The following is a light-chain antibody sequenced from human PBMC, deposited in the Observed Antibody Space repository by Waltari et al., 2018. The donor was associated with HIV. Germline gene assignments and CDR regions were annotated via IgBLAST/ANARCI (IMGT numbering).Light chain of an antibody. Sequence: QSVLTQPPSVSGAPGQRVAIPCIGGISNLGAGYDLPWYQQIPGAAPKLLSYHNSDRPSGVPDRFSGSKSGTSASLAITGLQAEDEADYYCQSYDSSLSAVFGGGTKLTVL. CDR1: ISNLGAGYD. CDR2: HNS. CDR3: QSYDSSLSAV. V-gene: IGLV1-40*01. J-gene: IGLJ2*01.